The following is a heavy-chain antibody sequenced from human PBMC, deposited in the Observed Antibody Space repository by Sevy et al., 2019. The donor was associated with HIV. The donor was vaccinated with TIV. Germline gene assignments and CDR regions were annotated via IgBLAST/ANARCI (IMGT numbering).Heavy chain of an antibody. CDR1: GFTFSSYA. CDR2: ISGSDGST. Sequence: GGSLRLSCAASGFTFSSYAMSWVRQAPGKGLEWVSAISGSDGSTYYADSVKGRFTISRDNSKNTLYLQMNSLRAEDTAVYYCAKDQKQLVDNWFDPWGQGTLVTVSS. J-gene: IGHJ5*02. D-gene: IGHD6-13*01. CDR3: AKDQKQLVDNWFDP. V-gene: IGHV3-23*01.